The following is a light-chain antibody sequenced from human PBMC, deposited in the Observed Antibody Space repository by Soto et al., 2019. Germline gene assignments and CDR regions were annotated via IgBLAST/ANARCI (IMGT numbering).Light chain of an antibody. CDR2: DAS. J-gene: IGKJ1*01. CDR1: ESIRTW. CDR3: QQYNNYPRT. V-gene: IGKV1-5*01. Sequence: MTQAPSTLSASVGDRVTITCRASESIRTWLAWYQHKPGKAPKFLIYDASTLESGVPSRFSGSGSGTEFTLTISSLQPDDFATYYCQQYNNYPRTFGQGTKVDIK.